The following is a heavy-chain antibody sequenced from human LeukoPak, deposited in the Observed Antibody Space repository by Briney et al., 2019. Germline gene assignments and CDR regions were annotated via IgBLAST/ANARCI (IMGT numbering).Heavy chain of an antibody. J-gene: IGHJ4*02. Sequence: GGSLRLSCAASGFTFDDYAMHWVRQAPGKGLEWVSGISWNSGSIGYADSVKGRFTISRDNAKNSLYLQMNSLRAEDTALYYCAKDGSGYRTYCFDYWGQGTLVTVSS. CDR2: ISWNSGSI. D-gene: IGHD3-22*01. V-gene: IGHV3-9*01. CDR1: GFTFDDYA. CDR3: AKDGSGYRTYCFDY.